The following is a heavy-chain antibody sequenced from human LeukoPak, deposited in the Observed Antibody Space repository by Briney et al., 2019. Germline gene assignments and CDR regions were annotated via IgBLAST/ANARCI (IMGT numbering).Heavy chain of an antibody. CDR2: ISYDGSNE. D-gene: IGHD2-2*01. Sequence: AGGSLRLSCAASGFTVSSYGMHWVRQAPGKGLEWVALISYDGSNEYYADSVRGRFTISRDNSKFTLYMQMNSLRAEDTAVYYCARVRAGYCTSTSCYTGMDVWGQGTTVTVSS. CDR3: ARVRAGYCTSTSCYTGMDV. CDR1: GFTVSSYG. J-gene: IGHJ6*02. V-gene: IGHV3-30*03.